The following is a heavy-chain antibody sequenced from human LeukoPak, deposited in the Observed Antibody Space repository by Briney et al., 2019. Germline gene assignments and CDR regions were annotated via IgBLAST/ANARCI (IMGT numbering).Heavy chain of an antibody. D-gene: IGHD6-13*01. CDR1: GFTFSSYS. Sequence: SGGSLRLSCAASGFTFSSYSMNWVRQAPGKGLEWVSYISSSSSTIYYADSVKGRFTISRDNAKNSLYPQMNSLRAEDTAVYYCARVGYSSSWGDYYYYMDVWGKGTTVTVSS. J-gene: IGHJ6*03. CDR3: ARVGYSSSWGDYYYYMDV. CDR2: ISSSSSTI. V-gene: IGHV3-48*04.